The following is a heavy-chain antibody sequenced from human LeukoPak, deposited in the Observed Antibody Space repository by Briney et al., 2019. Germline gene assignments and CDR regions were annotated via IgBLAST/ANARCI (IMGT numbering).Heavy chain of an antibody. J-gene: IGHJ6*02. D-gene: IGHD1-1*01. CDR1: GGSISSYY. V-gene: IGHV4-59*01. CDR2: IYYSGST. CDR3: ARYGTTGRPYYYYGMDV. Sequence: SETLPLTCTVSGGSISSYYWSWIRQPPGKGLEWIGYIYYSGSTNYNPSLKSRVTISVDTSKNQFSLKLSSVTAADTAVYYCARYGTTGRPYYYYGMDVWGQGTTVTVSS.